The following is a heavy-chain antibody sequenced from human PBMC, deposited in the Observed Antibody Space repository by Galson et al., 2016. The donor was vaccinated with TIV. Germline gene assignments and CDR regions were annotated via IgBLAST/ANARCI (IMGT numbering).Heavy chain of an antibody. CDR1: GFTFSSYG. V-gene: IGHV3-30*18. CDR2: ISHDGKNN. D-gene: IGHD4-11*01. CDR3: AKDTVRRTVQFYYGMDA. Sequence: SLRLSCAASGFTFSSYGMHWVRQAPGKGLEWVALISHDGKNNKYADSVRGRFTVSRDNAKNTLILQMNSLRGEDTAVYYCAKDTVRRTVQFYYGMDAWGRGTMVTVYS. J-gene: IGHJ6*02.